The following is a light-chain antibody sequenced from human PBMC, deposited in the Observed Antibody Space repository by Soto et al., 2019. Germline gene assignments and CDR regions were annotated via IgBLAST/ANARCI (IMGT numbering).Light chain of an antibody. CDR3: QQLTRYPST. CDR1: PGIPNS. V-gene: IGKV1-17*01. J-gene: IGKJ4*01. CDR2: GAS. Sequence: IQMTQSPSSLYAPVGDRATISWLAIPGIPNSLGLYQQIPGKPAKGLIYGASNLQCGVPSRFSGSGFGTDFTLAISSLQPEDFATYYCQQLTRYPSTFGGGTKVDIK.